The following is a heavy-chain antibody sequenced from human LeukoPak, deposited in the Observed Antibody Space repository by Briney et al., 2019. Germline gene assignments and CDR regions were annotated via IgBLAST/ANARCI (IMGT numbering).Heavy chain of an antibody. CDR1: GFTFDDYA. D-gene: IGHD6-13*01. CDR3: ARDHGSSWPNYYYYYGMDV. V-gene: IGHV3-9*01. CDR2: ISWNSGSI. Sequence: PGRSLRLSCAASGFTFDDYAMHWVRQAPGKGLEWVSGISWNSGSIGYADSVKGRFTISRDNSKNTLYLQMNSLRAEDTAVYYCARDHGSSWPNYYYYYGMDVWGQGTTVTVSS. J-gene: IGHJ6*02.